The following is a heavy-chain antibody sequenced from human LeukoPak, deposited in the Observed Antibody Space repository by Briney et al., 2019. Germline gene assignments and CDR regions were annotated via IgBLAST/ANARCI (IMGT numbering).Heavy chain of an antibody. V-gene: IGHV1-8*02. J-gene: IGHJ4*02. Sequence: ASVKVSCKASGGTFSSYAISWVRQAPGQGLEWMGWMNPNSGNTGYAQKFQGRVTMTRNTSISTAYMELSSLRSEDTAVYYCARIMADSSGYYYWGQGTLVTVSS. CDR1: GGTFSSYA. D-gene: IGHD3-22*01. CDR3: ARIMADSSGYYY. CDR2: MNPNSGNT.